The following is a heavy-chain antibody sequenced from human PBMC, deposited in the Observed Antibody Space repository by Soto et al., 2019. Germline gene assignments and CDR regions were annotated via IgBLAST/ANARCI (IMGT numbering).Heavy chain of an antibody. J-gene: IGHJ6*02. CDR1: GFTFSSYS. CDR3: ASDGGYSGYDYYYGMDV. V-gene: IGHV3-21*01. D-gene: IGHD5-12*01. CDR2: ISSSSSYI. Sequence: GGSLRLSCAASGFTFSSYSMNWVRQAPGKGQEWVSSISSSSSYIYYADSVKGRFTISRDNAKNSLYLQMNSLRAEDTAVYYCASDGGYSGYDYYYGMDVWGQGTTVTVSS.